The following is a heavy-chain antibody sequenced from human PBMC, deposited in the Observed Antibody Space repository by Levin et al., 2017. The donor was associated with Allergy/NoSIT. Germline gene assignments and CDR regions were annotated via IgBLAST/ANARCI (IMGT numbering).Heavy chain of an antibody. Sequence: GESLKISCAASGFTFSSYAMHWVRQAPGKGLEWVAVISYDGSNKYCADSVKGRFTILRDNSKNTLYLQMNSLRAEDPAVYYCARTERECVCPPGYFDYWGQGTLVTVSS. CDR3: ARTERECVCPPGYFDY. CDR2: ISYDGSNK. D-gene: IGHD2-2*01. V-gene: IGHV3-30-3*01. CDR1: GFTFSSYA. J-gene: IGHJ4*02.